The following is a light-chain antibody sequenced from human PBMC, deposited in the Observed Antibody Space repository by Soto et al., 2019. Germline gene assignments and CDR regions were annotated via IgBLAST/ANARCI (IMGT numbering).Light chain of an antibody. CDR3: SSYASSTTLVV. Sequence: QSALTQPASVSGSPGQSITISCTGTSSDVGGYNSVSWYQQHPGKAPKLMIYEVSNRPSGISNRFSGSKSGNTASLTISGLQAEDEADYYCSSYASSTTLVVFGGGIKVTVL. CDR1: SSDVGGYNS. CDR2: EVS. J-gene: IGLJ2*01. V-gene: IGLV2-14*01.